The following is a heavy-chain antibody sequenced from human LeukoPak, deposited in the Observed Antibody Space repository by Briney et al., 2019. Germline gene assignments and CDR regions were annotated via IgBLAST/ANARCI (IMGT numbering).Heavy chain of an antibody. CDR1: GYTFTGYY. CDR3: ARDLLAASGIDY. D-gene: IGHD6-13*01. V-gene: IGHV3-33*05. Sequence: ASGYTFTGYYMHWVRQAPGKGLEWVAVISYDGSNKYYADSVKGRFTISRDNSKNSLYLQMNSLRAEDTALYYCARDLLAASGIDYWGQGTLVTVSS. J-gene: IGHJ4*02. CDR2: ISYDGSNK.